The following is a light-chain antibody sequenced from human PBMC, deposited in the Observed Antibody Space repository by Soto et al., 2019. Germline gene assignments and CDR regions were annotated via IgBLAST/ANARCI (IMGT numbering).Light chain of an antibody. V-gene: IGLV3-21*02. CDR1: NIGSKS. CDR3: HVWDSSSDLQGV. J-gene: IGLJ3*02. Sequence: SYELTQPPSVSVAPGQTARITCGGNNIGSKSVHWYQQKPGQAPVLVVYDDRDRPSGIPERFSGSNSGNTATLTISRVEAGDEADYYCHVWDSSSDLQGVFGGGTKLTVL. CDR2: DDR.